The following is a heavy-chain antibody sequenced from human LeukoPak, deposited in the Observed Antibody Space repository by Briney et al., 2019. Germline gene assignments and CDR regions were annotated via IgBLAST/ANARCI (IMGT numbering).Heavy chain of an antibody. CDR3: ARETSQKGAHYMDV. J-gene: IGHJ6*03. CDR2: IYHSGST. CDR1: GYSISSGYY. V-gene: IGHV4-38-2*02. Sequence: SETLSLTCTVSGYSISSGYYWGWIRQPPGKGMEWIGSIYHSGSTYYNPSLKSRVTISVDTSKNQFSLKLSSVTAADTAVYYCARETSQKGAHYMDVWGKGTTVTISS. D-gene: IGHD3-16*01.